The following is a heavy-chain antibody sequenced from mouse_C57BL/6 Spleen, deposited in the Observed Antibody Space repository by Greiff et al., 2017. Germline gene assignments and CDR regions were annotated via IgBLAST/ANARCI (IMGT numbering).Heavy chain of an antibody. CDR3: ARDLLLRDYAMDY. D-gene: IGHD1-1*01. CDR2: ISYDGSN. CDR1: GYSITSGYY. V-gene: IGHV3-6*01. J-gene: IGHJ4*01. Sequence: VQLKESGPGLVKPSPSLSLTCSVTGYSITSGYYWNWIRQFPGNKLEWMGYISYDGSNNYNPSLKNRISITRDTSKNQFFLKLNSVTTEDTATYYCARDLLLRDYAMDYWGQGTSVTVSS.